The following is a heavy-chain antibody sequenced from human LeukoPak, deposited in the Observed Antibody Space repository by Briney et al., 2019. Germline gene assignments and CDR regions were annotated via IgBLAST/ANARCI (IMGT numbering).Heavy chain of an antibody. D-gene: IGHD3-9*01. J-gene: IGHJ6*02. CDR3: ARGEYDILTGYYPYYYYGMDV. CDR2: IYPGDSDT. V-gene: IGHV5-51*01. Sequence: GASLQISCKGSGSSFTSYWIGWVRQLPGKGLEWMGIIYPGDSDTRYSPSFPGHVTISAHNSISTAYLQWSSLNASDTAMYYCARGEYDILTGYYPYYYYGMDVWGQGTTVTVSS. CDR1: GSSFTSYW.